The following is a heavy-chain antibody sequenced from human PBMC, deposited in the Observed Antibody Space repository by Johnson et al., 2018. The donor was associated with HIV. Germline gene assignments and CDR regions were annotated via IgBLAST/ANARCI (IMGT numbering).Heavy chain of an antibody. CDR3: ARIPGSGWEHDAFDI. D-gene: IGHD6-19*01. CDR1: GFTFSSYW. Sequence: VQLVESGGGLVQPGGSLRLSCAASGFTFSSYWMSWVRQAPGKGLEWVANIKQDGSEKYYADSVKGRFTISRDNAKNSLYLQMNSLRAEDTAVYYCARIPGSGWEHDAFDIWGQGTMVTVSS. J-gene: IGHJ3*02. V-gene: IGHV3-7*01. CDR2: IKQDGSEK.